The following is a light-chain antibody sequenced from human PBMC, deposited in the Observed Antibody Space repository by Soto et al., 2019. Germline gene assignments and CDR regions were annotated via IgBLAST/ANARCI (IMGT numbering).Light chain of an antibody. V-gene: IGKV1-39*01. CDR3: KQGYSTPRT. CDR2: AAS. J-gene: IGKJ1*01. CDR1: QSISSY. Sequence: DIQMTQSPSSLSASVGDRVTITCRASQSISSYLNWYQQKPGKAPKLLIYAASSLQSGVPSRFSGSGSGTNFTLTISSLQPEDFANYYCKQGYSTPRTFGQGTKVDIK.